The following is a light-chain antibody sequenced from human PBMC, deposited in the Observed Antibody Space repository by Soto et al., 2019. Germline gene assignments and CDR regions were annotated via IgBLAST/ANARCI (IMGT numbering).Light chain of an antibody. J-gene: IGLJ1*01. CDR3: QVWDSTPV. CDR1: SSDVGGYNY. Sequence: QSALTQPASVSGSPGQSITISCTGTSSDVGGYNYVSWYQQHPGKAPKLMIYEVSNRPSGVSNRFSGSKSGNTATLTISRVETGDEADYYCQVWDSTPVFGTGTKVTVL. CDR2: EVS. V-gene: IGLV2-14*01.